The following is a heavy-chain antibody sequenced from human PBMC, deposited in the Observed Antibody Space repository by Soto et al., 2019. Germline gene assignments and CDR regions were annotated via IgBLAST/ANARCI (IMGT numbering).Heavy chain of an antibody. CDR3: ATDSSSSPYYYYMDV. J-gene: IGHJ6*03. CDR2: ISAYNGNT. D-gene: IGHD6-6*01. Sequence: GASVKVSCKASGYTFTSYGISWVRQAPGQGLEWMGWISAYNGNTNYAQKLQGRVTMTTDTSTSTAYMELRSLRSDDTAVYYCATDSSSSPYYYYMDVWGKGTTVTVSS. V-gene: IGHV1-18*01. CDR1: GYTFTSYG.